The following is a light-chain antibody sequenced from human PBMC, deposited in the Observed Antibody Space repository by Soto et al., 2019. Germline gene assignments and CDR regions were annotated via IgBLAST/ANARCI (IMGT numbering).Light chain of an antibody. Sequence: QSVLTQPPSVSAAPGQEVTISCSGSRSNIGKNYVSWYQQLSGTAPKLLIYDNDKRPSGIPDRFSGSKSGTSATLAITGLQTGDEAEYYCGTWDSSLSGVVFGGGTKVTVL. CDR2: DND. CDR3: GTWDSSLSGVV. CDR1: RSNIGKNY. J-gene: IGLJ2*01. V-gene: IGLV1-51*01.